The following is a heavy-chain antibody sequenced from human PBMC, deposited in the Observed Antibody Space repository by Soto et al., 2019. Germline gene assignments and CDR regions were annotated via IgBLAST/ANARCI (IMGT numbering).Heavy chain of an antibody. D-gene: IGHD2-15*01. Sequence: EVQLLESGGGLVQPGGSLRLSCAASGFTFSSYAMSWVRQAPGKGLEWVSAISGSGGSTYYADSVKGRFTISRDNSNNTLYLQMNSLRAEDTAVYYCAKDQGCSGGSRYSTWNDAFDIWGQGTMVTVSS. CDR1: GFTFSSYA. CDR2: ISGSGGST. CDR3: AKDQGCSGGSRYSTWNDAFDI. V-gene: IGHV3-23*01. J-gene: IGHJ3*02.